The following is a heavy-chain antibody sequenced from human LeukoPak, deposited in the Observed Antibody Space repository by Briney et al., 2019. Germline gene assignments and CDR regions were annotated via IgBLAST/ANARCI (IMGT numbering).Heavy chain of an antibody. Sequence: IGEINHSGSTNYNPSLKSRVTISVDTSKNQFSLKLSSVTAADTAVYYCAISTRGDAFDIWGQGTMVTVSS. D-gene: IGHD2/OR15-2a*01. J-gene: IGHJ3*02. CDR2: INHSGST. CDR3: AISTRGDAFDI. V-gene: IGHV4-34*01.